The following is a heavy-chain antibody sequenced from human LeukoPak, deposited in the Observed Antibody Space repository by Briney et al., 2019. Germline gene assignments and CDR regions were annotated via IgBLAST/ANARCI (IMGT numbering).Heavy chain of an antibody. CDR2: IYYSGST. D-gene: IGHD3-16*01. Sequence: PSETLSLTCTVSGGSISSSSYYWGWIRQPPGKGLEWIGSIYYSGSTYYNPSLKSRVTISVDTSKNQFSLKLSSVTAADTAVYYCARGSGDMTTFYWGQGTLVTVSS. CDR3: ARGSGDMTTFY. V-gene: IGHV4-39*07. CDR1: GGSISSSSYY. J-gene: IGHJ4*02.